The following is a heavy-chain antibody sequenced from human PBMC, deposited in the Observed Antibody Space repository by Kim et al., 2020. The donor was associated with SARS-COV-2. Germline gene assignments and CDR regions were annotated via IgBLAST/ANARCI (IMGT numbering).Heavy chain of an antibody. CDR1: GGSISSSSYY. CDR3: ARHGGSYYALFDY. J-gene: IGHJ4*02. D-gene: IGHD1-26*01. Sequence: SETLSLTCTVSGGSISSSSYYWGWIRQPPGKGLEWIGSIYYSGSTYYNPSLKSRVTISVDTSKNQFSLKLSSVTAADTAVYYCARHGGSYYALFDYWGQG. CDR2: IYYSGST. V-gene: IGHV4-39*01.